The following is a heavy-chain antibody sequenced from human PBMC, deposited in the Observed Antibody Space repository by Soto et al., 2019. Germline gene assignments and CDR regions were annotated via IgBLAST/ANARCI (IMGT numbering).Heavy chain of an antibody. J-gene: IGHJ4*02. CDR3: ARLVGNSCLDH. CDR1: GDSGSSNDAV. V-gene: IGHV6-1*01. Sequence: QVQLQQSGPGLVKPSQTLSLTCAISGDSGSSNDAVWNWIRQSPSRVLGRLGRKYYRSIWQTEYAVSVKVRMTINPDESKNQLSLQLNSVTPEDTAMYYCARLVGNSCLDHWGQGTLVTVSA. CDR2: KYYRSIWQT. D-gene: IGHD6-13*01.